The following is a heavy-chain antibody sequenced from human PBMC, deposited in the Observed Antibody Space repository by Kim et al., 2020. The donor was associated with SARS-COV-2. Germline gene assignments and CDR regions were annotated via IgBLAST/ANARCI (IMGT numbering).Heavy chain of an antibody. CDR1: GFTFSNAW. Sequence: GGSLRLSCAASGFTFSNAWMSWVRQAPGKGLEWVGRIKSKTDGGTTDYAAPVKGRFTISRDDSKNTLYLQMSSLKTEDTAVYYCTTSPPPYCGGDCPVSYYYYMDGWGKGTTVTVSS. CDR2: IKSKTDGGTT. D-gene: IGHD2-21*01. J-gene: IGHJ6*03. CDR3: TTSPPPYCGGDCPVSYYYYMDG. V-gene: IGHV3-15*01.